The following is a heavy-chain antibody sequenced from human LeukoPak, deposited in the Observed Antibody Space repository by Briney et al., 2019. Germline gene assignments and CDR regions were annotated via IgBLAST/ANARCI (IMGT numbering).Heavy chain of an antibody. J-gene: IGHJ3*02. D-gene: IGHD5-12*01. CDR1: GFTFSSYA. Sequence: PGRSLRLSCAASGFTFSSYAMHWVRQAPGKGLEWVAGISYDGSNKHYADSVKGRFTISRDNAKNSLYLQMNSLRAEDTAVYYCARDEIVAVGDAFDIWGQGTMVTVSS. V-gene: IGHV3-30*03. CDR2: ISYDGSNK. CDR3: ARDEIVAVGDAFDI.